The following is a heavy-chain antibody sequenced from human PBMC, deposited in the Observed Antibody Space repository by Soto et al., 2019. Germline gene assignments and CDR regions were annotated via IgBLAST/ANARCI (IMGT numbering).Heavy chain of an antibody. V-gene: IGHV3-15*07. CDR3: TTDPDYSGYDYSDY. CDR2: IKSKTDGGTT. D-gene: IGHD5-12*01. Sequence: PGGSLRLSCAASGFTFSNAWMNWVRQAPGKGLEWVGRIKSKTDGGTTDYAAPVKGRFTISRDDSKNTLYLQMNSLKTEDTAVYYCTTDPDYSGYDYSDYWGQGTLVTVSS. J-gene: IGHJ4*02. CDR1: GFTFSNAW.